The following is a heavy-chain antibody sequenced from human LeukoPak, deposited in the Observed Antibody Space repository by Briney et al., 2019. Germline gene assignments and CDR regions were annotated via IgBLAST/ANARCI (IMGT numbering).Heavy chain of an antibody. CDR3: ARQYSSGYYYGMDV. CDR1: GGSISSYY. J-gene: IGHJ6*02. V-gene: IGHV4-59*08. D-gene: IGHD6-19*01. Sequence: SQTLSLTCTVSGGSISSYYWSWIRQPPGKGLEWIGYIYYSGSTNYNPSLKSRVTISVDTSKNQFSLKLSSVTAADTAVYYCARQYSSGYYYGMDVWGQGTTVTVSS. CDR2: IYYSGST.